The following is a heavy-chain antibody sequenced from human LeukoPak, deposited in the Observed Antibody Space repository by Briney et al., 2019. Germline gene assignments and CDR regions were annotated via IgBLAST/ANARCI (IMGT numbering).Heavy chain of an antibody. CDR2: ISNSGGT. J-gene: IGHJ6*02. CDR1: GGSISSYY. CDR3: ARGRAGSYGSGSYYSSFYYYGMDV. D-gene: IGHD3-10*01. Sequence: SETLSLTCTVSGGSISSYYWSWIRQPPGKGLEWIGYISNSGGTNYNPSLKSRVTISVDTSKNQFSLKLSSVTAADTAVYYCARGRAGSYGSGSYYSSFYYYGMDVWGQGTTVTVSS. V-gene: IGHV4-59*12.